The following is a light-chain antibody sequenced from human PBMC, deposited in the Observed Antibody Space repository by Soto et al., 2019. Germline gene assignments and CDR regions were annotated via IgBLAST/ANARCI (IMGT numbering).Light chain of an antibody. CDR3: CSYAGSYTWV. J-gene: IGLJ3*02. Sequence: QSALTQPHSVSGSPGQSVTISCSGTSSDVGNYNYVSWYQHHPGKAPKLMIYDVTTRPSGVPDRFSGSKSGNTASLTISGLQAEDEADVYCCSYAGSYTWVFGGGTKLTVL. CDR1: SSDVGNYNY. V-gene: IGLV2-11*01. CDR2: DVT.